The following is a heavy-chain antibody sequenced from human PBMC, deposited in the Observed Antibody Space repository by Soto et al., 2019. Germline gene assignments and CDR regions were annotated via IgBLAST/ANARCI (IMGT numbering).Heavy chain of an antibody. CDR3: ARLSVVDYYGMDV. V-gene: IGHV5-10-1*01. D-gene: IGHD3-22*01. J-gene: IGHJ6*02. CDR2: IDPSDSYS. Sequence: GESLNISCKGSGYSFTSYWINWVRQMPGKGLEWMGRIDPSDSYSNYSPSFQGHVTISADKSISTAYLQWNSLKASDTAIYYCARLSVVDYYGMDVWGQGTTVTVSS. CDR1: GYSFTSYW.